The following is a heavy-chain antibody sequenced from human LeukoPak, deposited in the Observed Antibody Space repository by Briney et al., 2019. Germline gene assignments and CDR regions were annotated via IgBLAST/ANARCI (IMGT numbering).Heavy chain of an antibody. V-gene: IGHV3-15*01. CDR1: GFTFSNAW. Sequence: GGSLRLSCAASGFTFSNAWMSWVRQAPGKGLEWVGRIKSKTDGGTTDYAAPVKGRFTISRDDSKTTLFLQMNSLKTEDTAVYYCITDLETTTVTGYYFDYWGQGTLVTVSS. J-gene: IGHJ4*02. CDR3: ITDLETTTVTGYYFDY. D-gene: IGHD4-11*01. CDR2: IKSKTDGGTT.